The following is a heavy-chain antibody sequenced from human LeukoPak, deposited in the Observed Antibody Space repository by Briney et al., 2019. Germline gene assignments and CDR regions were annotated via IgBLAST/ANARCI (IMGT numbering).Heavy chain of an antibody. Sequence: GESLKISCKGSGYSFTSYWIGWVRQMPGKGLEWMGIIYPGDPDTRYGPSFQGQVTISADKSINTAYLQWSSLKASDTAMYYCARLDGGGYYYYGMDVWGQGTTVTVSS. CDR3: ARLDGGGYYYYGMDV. V-gene: IGHV5-51*01. D-gene: IGHD3-16*01. J-gene: IGHJ6*02. CDR1: GYSFTSYW. CDR2: IYPGDPDT.